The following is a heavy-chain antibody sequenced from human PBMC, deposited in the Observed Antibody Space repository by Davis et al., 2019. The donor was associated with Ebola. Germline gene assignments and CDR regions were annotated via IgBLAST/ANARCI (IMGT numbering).Heavy chain of an antibody. D-gene: IGHD1-26*01. J-gene: IGHJ4*02. CDR1: GFTFSSYA. V-gene: IGHV3-30-3*01. CDR3: ARDYRSGSYYFFDY. CDR2: ISYDGSNK. Sequence: PGGSLRLSCAASGFTFSSYAMHWVRQAPGKGLEWVAVISYDGSNKYYADSVKGRFTISRDNSKNTLYLQMNSLRAEDTAVYYCARDYRSGSYYFFDYWGQGTLVTVSS.